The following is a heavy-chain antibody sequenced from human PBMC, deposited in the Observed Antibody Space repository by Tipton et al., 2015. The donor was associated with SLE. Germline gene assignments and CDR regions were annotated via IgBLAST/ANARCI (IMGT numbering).Heavy chain of an antibody. Sequence: QLVQSGAEVKKPGESLKISCKGSGYSFTSSWIGWVRQMPGQGLEWMGIIYPGDSDTRYSPSFQGQVTISADKSISTAYLQWRSLKASDTAMYYCVRQIEEQLPAWGFDYWGQGTLVTVSS. CDR3: VRQIEEQLPAWGFDY. J-gene: IGHJ4*02. CDR1: GYSFTSSW. CDR2: IYPGDSDT. D-gene: IGHD6-13*01. V-gene: IGHV5-51*01.